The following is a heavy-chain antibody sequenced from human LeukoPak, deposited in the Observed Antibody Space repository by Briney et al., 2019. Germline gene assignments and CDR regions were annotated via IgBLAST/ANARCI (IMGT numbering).Heavy chain of an antibody. CDR1: GFTVSSNY. D-gene: IGHD3-22*01. CDR2: IYSGGST. V-gene: IGHV3-53*01. CDR3: ATDYDNSGYYAHFDY. Sequence: GGSLRLSCAASGFTVSSNYMSWVRQAPGKGLEWVSVIYSGGSTYYADSVKGRFTISRDNSKNTVYLQMNSLRAEDTALYYCATDYDNSGYYAHFDYWGQGTLVTVSS. J-gene: IGHJ4*02.